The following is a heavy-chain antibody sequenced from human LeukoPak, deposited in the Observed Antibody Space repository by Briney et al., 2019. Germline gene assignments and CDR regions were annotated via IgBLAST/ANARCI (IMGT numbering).Heavy chain of an antibody. CDR3: ARAPAYCSGGSCYAFDY. J-gene: IGHJ4*02. CDR1: GYSITSGYY. Sequence: SETLSLTCAVSGYSITSGYYWGWIRQPPGKGLEWIGSIYHSGSTYYNPSLKSRVTMSVDTSKDQFSLKLNSVTAADTAVYYCARAPAYCSGGSCYAFDYWGQGTLVTASS. CDR2: IYHSGST. V-gene: IGHV4-38-2*01. D-gene: IGHD2-15*01.